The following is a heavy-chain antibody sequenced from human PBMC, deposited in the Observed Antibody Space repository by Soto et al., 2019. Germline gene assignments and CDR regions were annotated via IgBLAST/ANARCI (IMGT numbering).Heavy chain of an antibody. CDR1: GGSISSYY. CDR2: IYYSGST. CDR3: ARQSRAQFDY. J-gene: IGHJ4*02. Sequence: QVQLQESGPGLVKPSETLSLTCTVSGGSISSYYWSWIRQPPGKGLEWIGYIYYSGSTNYNPSLKSRVTISVDTSKNQFSLKLSSVTAADTAVYYCARQSRAQFDYWGQGTLVTVSS. V-gene: IGHV4-59*08.